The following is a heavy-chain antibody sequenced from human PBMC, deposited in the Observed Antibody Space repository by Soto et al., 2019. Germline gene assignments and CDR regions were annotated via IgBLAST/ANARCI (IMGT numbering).Heavy chain of an antibody. CDR2: ISGSGIDI. V-gene: IGHV3-21*01. D-gene: IGHD3-9*01. CDR3: SYDTFGDKDF. Sequence: GGSLRLSCAASGFAFYYYNMNWVRQAPGRGLEWVSSISGSGIDIHFTDSVKGRFTISRDNAKNTLYLQMNSLGVEDTALYYCSYDTFGDKDFWGQGTPVTVSS. J-gene: IGHJ4*02. CDR1: GFAFYYYN.